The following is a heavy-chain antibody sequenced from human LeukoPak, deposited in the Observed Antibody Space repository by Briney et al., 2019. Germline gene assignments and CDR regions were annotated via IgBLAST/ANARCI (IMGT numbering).Heavy chain of an antibody. J-gene: IGHJ4*02. D-gene: IGHD3-22*01. CDR3: ARRTYYYDSGGPDY. Sequence: PSETLSLTCAVSGYSINSGHYWGWIRQLPGKGLEWIGSIYHSGSTYYNPSLKSQVTISVDTSKNQFSLKLSSVTAADTAVYYCARRTYYYDSGGPDYWGQGTQVTVSS. V-gene: IGHV4-38-2*01. CDR1: GYSINSGHY. CDR2: IYHSGST.